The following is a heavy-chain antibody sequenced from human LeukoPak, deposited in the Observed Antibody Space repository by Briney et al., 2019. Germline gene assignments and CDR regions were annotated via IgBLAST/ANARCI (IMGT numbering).Heavy chain of an antibody. CDR2: IYTTEST. CDR3: AREGDYVDPSRSFYYMDV. J-gene: IGHJ6*03. D-gene: IGHD4-17*01. Sequence: PSETLSLTCTVSGGYIGSYYWSWIRQPAGKGLEWIGRIYTTESTNYNPSLKSRVTMSVDMSTNQLSLKLSSVTAADTAVYYCAREGDYVDPSRSFYYMDVWCKGTTVTVSS. V-gene: IGHV4-4*07. CDR1: GGYIGSYY.